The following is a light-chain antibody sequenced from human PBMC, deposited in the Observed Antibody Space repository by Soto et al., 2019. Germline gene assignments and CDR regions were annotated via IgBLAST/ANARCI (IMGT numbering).Light chain of an antibody. J-gene: IGKJ1*01. CDR3: QQYFTYPRT. Sequence: DIVMTQSPDSLAVSLGERATINCKSSQSVSYSSNSANYLAWYQQKPGQPPKLLIYRASTQESGVPDRFSGSGSGTDFTLAISSLQAEDVAVYYCQQYFTYPRTFGQGTRVEI. CDR1: QSVSYSSNSANY. V-gene: IGKV4-1*01. CDR2: RAS.